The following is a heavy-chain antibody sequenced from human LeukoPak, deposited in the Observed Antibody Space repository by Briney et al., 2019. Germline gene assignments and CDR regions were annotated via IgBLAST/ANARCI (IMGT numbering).Heavy chain of an antibody. CDR1: GFTFSTYA. CDR2: ISVSGGST. V-gene: IGHV3-23*01. Sequence: GSLRLSCTASGFTFSTYAMSWVRQAPGKGLEWVSAISVSGGSTYYADSVKGRFTISRDNSKNTLYLQMNTLRAEDTAVYYCAKARGGYLFDYWGQGTLVTVSS. CDR3: AKARGGYLFDY. D-gene: IGHD3-22*01. J-gene: IGHJ4*02.